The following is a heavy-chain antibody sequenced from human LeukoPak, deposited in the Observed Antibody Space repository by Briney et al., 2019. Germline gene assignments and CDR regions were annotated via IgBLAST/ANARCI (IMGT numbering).Heavy chain of an antibody. CDR2: IIPIFGTA. J-gene: IGHJ4*02. Sequence: SVKVSCKASGGTFSSYAISWVRQAPGQGLEWMGGIIPIFGTANYAQKFQGRVTITADESTSTAYMELSSLRSEDTAVYYCTRGRMAGTYVFDSWGQGTLVTVSS. D-gene: IGHD6-19*01. CDR3: TRGRMAGTYVFDS. V-gene: IGHV1-69*13. CDR1: GGTFSSYA.